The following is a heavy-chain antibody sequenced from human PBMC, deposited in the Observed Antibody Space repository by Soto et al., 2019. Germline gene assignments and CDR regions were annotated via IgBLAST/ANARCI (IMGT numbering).Heavy chain of an antibody. Sequence: ASVKVSCKASGYTFTSYAMHWVRQAPGQRLEWMGWINAGNGNTKYSQKFQGRVTITRDTSASTAYMELSSLRSEDTAVYYCARDSVYGDSYFDYWGQGTLVTVSS. J-gene: IGHJ4*02. V-gene: IGHV1-3*01. CDR3: ARDSVYGDSYFDY. D-gene: IGHD4-17*01. CDR2: INAGNGNT. CDR1: GYTFTSYA.